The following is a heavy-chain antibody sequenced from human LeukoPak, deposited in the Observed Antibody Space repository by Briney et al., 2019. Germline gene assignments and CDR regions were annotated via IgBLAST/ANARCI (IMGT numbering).Heavy chain of an antibody. V-gene: IGHV4-4*07. Sequence: SETLSLTCTVSGGSIISNYWSWIRQSAGTGLEWIGRIYGSGITDYNPSLKSRVTMSLDTSRKQFSLRLTSVTAADTAVYYCARLKFYDSTGYSPGYCMDVWGKGTTVSVFS. CDR3: ARLKFYDSTGYSPGYCMDV. D-gene: IGHD3-22*01. J-gene: IGHJ6*03. CDR1: GGSIISNY. CDR2: IYGSGIT.